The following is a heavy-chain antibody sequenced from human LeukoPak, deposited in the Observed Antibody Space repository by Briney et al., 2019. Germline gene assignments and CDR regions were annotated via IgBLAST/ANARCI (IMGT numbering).Heavy chain of an antibody. J-gene: IGHJ6*02. V-gene: IGHV3-23*01. Sequence: GGSLRLSCAASGFTFSSYAMSWVRQAPGKGLEWVSAVRGGGDSTYYADSVKGRFTISRDNSKNTLYLQMNSLRAEDTAVYYCAKGQWGNFHGMDVWGQGTTVTVSS. CDR1: GFTFSSYA. CDR3: AKGQWGNFHGMDV. D-gene: IGHD3-16*01. CDR2: VRGGGDST.